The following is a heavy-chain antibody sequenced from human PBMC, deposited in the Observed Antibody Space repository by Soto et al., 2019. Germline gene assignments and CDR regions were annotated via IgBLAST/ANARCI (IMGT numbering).Heavy chain of an antibody. Sequence: QLQLQESGSGLVKPSQTLSLTCAVSGGSISSGGYSWSWIRQPPGKGLEWIGYIYHSGSTYYNPSLTSRVAISVDRSKNQFTLKLSSVTAADTAVYYCDRDNGGGGYDCWGQGTLVTVSS. CDR2: IYHSGST. D-gene: IGHD5-12*01. CDR3: DRDNGGGGYDC. V-gene: IGHV4-30-2*01. CDR1: GGSISSGGYS. J-gene: IGHJ4*02.